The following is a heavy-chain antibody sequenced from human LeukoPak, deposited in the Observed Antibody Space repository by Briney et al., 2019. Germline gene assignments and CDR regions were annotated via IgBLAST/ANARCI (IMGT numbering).Heavy chain of an antibody. CDR2: IWYDGSNK. J-gene: IGHJ4*01. V-gene: IGHV3-33*06. Sequence: PGGSLRLSCAASGFTFSSYGMHWVRQAPGKGLEWVAVIWYDGSNKYYADSVKGRFTISRDNSKNTLYLQMNSLRAADTAVYYCAKQGDIVIVPAAIDYWGHRTPVTVSS. CDR3: AKQGDIVIVPAAIDY. D-gene: IGHD2-2*02. CDR1: GFTFSSYG.